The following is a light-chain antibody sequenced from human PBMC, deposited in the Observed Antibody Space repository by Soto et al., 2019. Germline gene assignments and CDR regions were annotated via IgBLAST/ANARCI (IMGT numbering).Light chain of an antibody. CDR1: QSVGTS. V-gene: IGKV3-15*01. CDR2: PAS. Sequence: EIVMTQSPATLSVSPGERATLSCRASQSVGTSLAWYQQKPGQAPRPLIYPASGRATGIPARFSGSGSGTEFTLTISSLQSEDFAIYYCQHYYNWPPTFGQGTRVEIK. J-gene: IGKJ1*01. CDR3: QHYYNWPPT.